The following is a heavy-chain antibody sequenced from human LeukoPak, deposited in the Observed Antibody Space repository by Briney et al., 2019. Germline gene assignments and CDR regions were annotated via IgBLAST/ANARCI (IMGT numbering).Heavy chain of an antibody. CDR3: ARVVRGVIDY. Sequence: SETLSLTCTVSGGSISSYYWSWIRQPPGKGLEWIGYIYYSGSTNYNPSLKSRVTISVDTSKNQFSLKLSSVTAADTAVYYCARVVRGVIDYWGQGPLVTVSS. CDR1: GGSISSYY. D-gene: IGHD3-10*01. V-gene: IGHV4-59*01. CDR2: IYYSGST. J-gene: IGHJ4*02.